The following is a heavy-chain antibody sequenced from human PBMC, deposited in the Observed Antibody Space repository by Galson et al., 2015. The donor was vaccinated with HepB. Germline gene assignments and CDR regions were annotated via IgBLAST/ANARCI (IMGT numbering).Heavy chain of an antibody. Sequence: SLRLSCAASGFTFSSYGMHWVRQAPGKGLEWVAVIWYDGSNKYYADSVKGRFTISRDNSKNTLYLQVNSLRAEDTAVYYCARDRVSDYYYGMDVWGQGTTVTVSS. V-gene: IGHV3-33*01. D-gene: IGHD3-16*02. J-gene: IGHJ6*02. CDR3: ARDRVSDYYYGMDV. CDR1: GFTFSSYG. CDR2: IWYDGSNK.